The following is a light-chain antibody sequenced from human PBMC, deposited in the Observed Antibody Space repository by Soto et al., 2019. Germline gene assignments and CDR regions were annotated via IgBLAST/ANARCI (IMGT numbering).Light chain of an antibody. V-gene: IGLV2-14*01. J-gene: IGLJ1*01. CDR2: EVT. CDR1: SSDIGAYDY. Sequence: QSALTQPASVSGSPGQSITISFTGTSSDIGAYDYVSWYQQYPGRDPKLLIHEVTNRRSGVSDRFSGSKSGNTASLTISGLQTEDEADYYCSSHAGSSAFYVFGTGTKLTVL. CDR3: SSHAGSSAFYV.